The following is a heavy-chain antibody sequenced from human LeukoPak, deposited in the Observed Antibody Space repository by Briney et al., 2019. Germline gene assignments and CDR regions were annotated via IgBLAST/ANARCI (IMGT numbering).Heavy chain of an antibody. J-gene: IGHJ4*02. D-gene: IGHD4-23*01. Sequence: GGTLRLSCAASGFTFSNYGLSWVRQAPGKGLEWVSGITGSGGSTYYADSVKGRFTISRDNSKNTLYLQMNSLRAEDTAVYYCATHDYGGKPDFDYWGQGTLVTVSS. CDR3: ATHDYGGKPDFDY. V-gene: IGHV3-23*01. CDR1: GFTFSNYG. CDR2: ITGSGGST.